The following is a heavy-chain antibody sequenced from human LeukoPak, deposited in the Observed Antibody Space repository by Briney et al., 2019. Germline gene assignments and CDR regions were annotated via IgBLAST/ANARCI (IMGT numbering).Heavy chain of an antibody. Sequence: GGSLRLSCAASGFTFSSYGMHWVRQAPGKGLEWVAVIWYDGSKKYCADSVKGRFTISRDNFKNTLYLQINSLRAEDTAVYYCARCRAYDSSSYCHFDYWGQGTLVTVSS. CDR3: ARCRAYDSSSYCHFDY. CDR1: GFTFSSYG. J-gene: IGHJ4*02. D-gene: IGHD3-22*01. V-gene: IGHV3-33*01. CDR2: IWYDGSKK.